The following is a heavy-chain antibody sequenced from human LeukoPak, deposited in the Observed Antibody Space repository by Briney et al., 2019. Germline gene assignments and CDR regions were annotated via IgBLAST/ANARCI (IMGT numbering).Heavy chain of an antibody. Sequence: EASVRVSCKASGYTFTSYDINWVRQAAGQGLEWMGWMNPNSGNTGYAQKFQGRITMARNTSISTAYMELSSLTSEDTAVYFRARRYDSGSYHLPHWGQGTLVTVSS. D-gene: IGHD3-10*01. V-gene: IGHV1-8*01. CDR1: GYTFTSYD. CDR3: ARRYDSGSYHLPH. J-gene: IGHJ4*02. CDR2: MNPNSGNT.